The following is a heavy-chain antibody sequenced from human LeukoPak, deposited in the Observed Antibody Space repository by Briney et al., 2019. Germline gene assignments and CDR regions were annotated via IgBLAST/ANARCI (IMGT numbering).Heavy chain of an antibody. CDR3: ATLDPYYYDSSGYYNYYYYMDV. V-gene: IGHV4-39*01. J-gene: IGHJ6*03. CDR1: GASIYTSNYY. D-gene: IGHD3-22*01. Sequence: SETLSLTCIVSGASIYTSNYYWGWIRQPPGKGLEWIGSIYYSGSTYYNPSLKSRVIISGNTSKNQFSLELSSVTAADAAVYYCATLDPYYYDSSGYYNYYYYMDVWGKGTTVTVSS. CDR2: IYYSGST.